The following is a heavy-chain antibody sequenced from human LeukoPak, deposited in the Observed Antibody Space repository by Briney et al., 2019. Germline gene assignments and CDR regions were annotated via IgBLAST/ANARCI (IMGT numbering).Heavy chain of an antibody. CDR1: GLSFSNYW. V-gene: IGHV3-74*01. J-gene: IGHJ4*02. CDR2: TNLHGTAV. D-gene: IGHD3-16*01. Sequence: GGSLRLSCAVSGLSFSNYWMHWVRQAPGKELVWVARTNLHGTAVDYAGSVKGRFTISRDNAKNTLFLQMNSLRAEDTAVYYCASAYTYVRLGDHWGQGTLVTVSS. CDR3: ASAYTYVRLGDH.